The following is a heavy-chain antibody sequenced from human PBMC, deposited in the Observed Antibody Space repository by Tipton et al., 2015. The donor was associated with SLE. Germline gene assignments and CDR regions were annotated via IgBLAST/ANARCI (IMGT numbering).Heavy chain of an antibody. Sequence: TLSLTCTVSGGSISSHYWGWIRQPPGEGLEWIGYIYYSGSTNYNPSLKSRVTMSVDTSKNQFSLKLSSVTAADTAVYYCARGTGTTDAFDIWGQGTMVTVSS. J-gene: IGHJ3*02. CDR1: GGSISSHY. CDR3: ARGTGTTDAFDI. D-gene: IGHD1-7*01. V-gene: IGHV4-59*11. CDR2: IYYSGST.